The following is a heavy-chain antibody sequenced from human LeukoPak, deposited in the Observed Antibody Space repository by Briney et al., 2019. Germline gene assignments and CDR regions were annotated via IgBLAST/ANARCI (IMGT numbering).Heavy chain of an antibody. J-gene: IGHJ4*02. CDR1: GGSISSYY. D-gene: IGHD5-18*01. CDR3: ASTDTAMALDY. CDR2: IYFSGST. V-gene: IGHV4-59*01. Sequence: SETLSLTCTVSGGSISSYYWSWIRQPLGKGLEWIGYIYFSGSTNYNPSLKSRVTISVDTSKNQFSLKLSSVTAADTAVYYCASTDTAMALDYWGQGTLVTVSS.